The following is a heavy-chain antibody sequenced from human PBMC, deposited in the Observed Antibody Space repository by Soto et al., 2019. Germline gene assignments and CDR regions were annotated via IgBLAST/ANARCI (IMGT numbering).Heavy chain of an antibody. CDR3: DRTFDYYGMDV. J-gene: IGHJ6*02. Sequence: SETLSLTCAVSGYSIASGYYWAWIRQSPGKGLEWIGSIYHAGSVYYNPSLNSRVAVSLDTSKNHFSLKLTSVTAADTAVYYCDRTFDYYGMDVSGQGTTVTVTS. CDR2: IYHAGSV. CDR1: GYSIASGYY. V-gene: IGHV4-38-2*01.